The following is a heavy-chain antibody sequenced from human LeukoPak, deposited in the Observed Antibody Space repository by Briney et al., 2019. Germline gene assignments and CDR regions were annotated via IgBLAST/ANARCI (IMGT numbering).Heavy chain of an antibody. D-gene: IGHD3-3*01. Sequence: GGSLRLSCAASGFTVSSNYMSWVRQAPGKGLEWVSSISGSSTNIYYADSVKGRFTISRDNAKNSLYLQMNSLRAEDTAVYYCARGSEWSSGVSDYWGQGTLVTVSS. CDR2: ISGSSTNI. CDR1: GFTVSSNY. J-gene: IGHJ4*02. CDR3: ARGSEWSSGVSDY. V-gene: IGHV3-21*01.